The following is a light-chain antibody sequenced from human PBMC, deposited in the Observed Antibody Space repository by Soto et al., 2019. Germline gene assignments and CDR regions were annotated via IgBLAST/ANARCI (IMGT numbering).Light chain of an antibody. CDR3: HQYGRSPTS. J-gene: IGKJ1*01. Sequence: PGARASLSCRASYDVISNSLAWYQKKVGQPPRLLIYAASKRATDIPDRFSGGGSGTDFTLTIDRLESEDFAVYYCHQYGRSPTSFGQGTRVEIK. CDR1: YDVISNS. CDR2: AAS. V-gene: IGKV3-20*01.